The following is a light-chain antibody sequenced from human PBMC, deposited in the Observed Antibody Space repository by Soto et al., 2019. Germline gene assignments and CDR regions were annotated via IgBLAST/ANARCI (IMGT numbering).Light chain of an antibody. CDR3: MQALQTPPLYT. CDR1: QSLLHSNGYNY. V-gene: IGKV2-28*01. CDR2: LGS. J-gene: IGKJ2*01. Sequence: DIVMTQSPLSLPVTPGEPASISCRSSQSLLHSNGYNYLDWYLQKPGQSPQLLIYLGSNRASGVPDRLSSSGSGTDFTLKISRVESEDVGVYYCMQALQTPPLYTFGQGTKLEIK.